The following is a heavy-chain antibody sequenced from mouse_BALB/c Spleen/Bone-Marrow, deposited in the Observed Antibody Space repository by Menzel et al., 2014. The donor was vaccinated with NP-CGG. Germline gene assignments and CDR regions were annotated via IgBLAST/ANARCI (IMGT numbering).Heavy chain of an antibody. CDR1: GDSITSGY. V-gene: IGHV3-8*02. CDR2: ISYSSST. Sequence: EVQLQESGPSLVKPSQTLSLTCSVTGDSITSGYWNWIRKFSGNKLEYMGFISYSSSTYYSPSLKSRISITRDTSKNLYYLQLNSVTTEDSATYYCARSGSSGYHYYAMDYWGQGTSVTVSS. D-gene: IGHD3-1*01. J-gene: IGHJ4*01. CDR3: ARSGSSGYHYYAMDY.